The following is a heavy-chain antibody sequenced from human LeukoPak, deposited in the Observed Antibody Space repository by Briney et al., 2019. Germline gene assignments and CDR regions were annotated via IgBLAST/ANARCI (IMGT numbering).Heavy chain of an antibody. Sequence: GGSLRLSCAASGFTFSSYAMSWVRQAPGKGLEWVSTISASGGSTYYADSVKGRSTISRDNSKNTLYLQMNSLRAEDTAVYYCAKDSGDIYYYYYMDVWGKGTTVTVSS. CDR2: ISASGGST. D-gene: IGHD1-1*01. V-gene: IGHV3-23*01. J-gene: IGHJ6*03. CDR1: GFTFSSYA. CDR3: AKDSGDIYYYYYMDV.